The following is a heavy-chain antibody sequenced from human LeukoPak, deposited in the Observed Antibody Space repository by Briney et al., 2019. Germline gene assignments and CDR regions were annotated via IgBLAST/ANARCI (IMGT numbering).Heavy chain of an antibody. Sequence: PGRSLRLSCAASGFTFSSYAMHWVRQAPGKGLEWVAVISYDGSNKYYADSVKGRFTISRDNSKNTLYLQMNSLRAEDTAVYYCARERIAVAGKSLDYWGQGTLVTVSS. D-gene: IGHD6-19*01. CDR3: ARERIAVAGKSLDY. CDR1: GFTFSSYA. J-gene: IGHJ4*02. V-gene: IGHV3-30-3*01. CDR2: ISYDGSNK.